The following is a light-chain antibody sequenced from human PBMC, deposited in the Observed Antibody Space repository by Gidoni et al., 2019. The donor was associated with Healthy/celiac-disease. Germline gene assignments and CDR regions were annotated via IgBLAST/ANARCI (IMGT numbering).Light chain of an antibody. CDR1: QSVSSSY. CDR2: GAS. Sequence: EIVLTQSPGTLSLSQGERATLSCRASQSVSSSYLAWYQQKPGQAPRLLIDGASSRATGIPDRFSGSGSGTDFTLTISRLEPEDFAVYYCQQYGSSPWTFGQGTKVEI. V-gene: IGKV3-20*01. CDR3: QQYGSSPWT. J-gene: IGKJ1*01.